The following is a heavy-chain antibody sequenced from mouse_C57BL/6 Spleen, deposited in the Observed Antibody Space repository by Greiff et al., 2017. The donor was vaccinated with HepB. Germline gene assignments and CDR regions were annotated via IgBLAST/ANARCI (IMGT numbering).Heavy chain of an antibody. J-gene: IGHJ4*01. Sequence: EVKLVESGGGLVKPGASLKLSCAASGFTFSSYAMSWVRQTPEKSLEWVATISDGGSYTYYPDNVKGRFTISRDNAKNNLYLQMSHLNAEDTAIYCCARDAANYDAMDYWGQGTSVTVSS. V-gene: IGHV5-4*01. CDR1: GFTFSSYA. CDR2: ISDGGSYT. D-gene: IGHD4-1*01. CDR3: ARDAANYDAMDY.